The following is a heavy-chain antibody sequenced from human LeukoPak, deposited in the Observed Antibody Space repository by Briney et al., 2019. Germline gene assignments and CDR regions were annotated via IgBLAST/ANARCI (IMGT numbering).Heavy chain of an antibody. D-gene: IGHD3-10*01. J-gene: IGHJ4*02. Sequence: SETLSLTCTVSGAPVNFYYLSWIRHSAEKGLEWIGRIYTRGNTNYNPPLKSRVTLSVDTSRNQFSLMLSSVTAADTAVYYCAKESRLGGASGSHHFDYWGQGVLVTVSS. V-gene: IGHV4-4*07. CDR2: IYTRGNT. CDR3: AKESRLGGASGSHHFDY. CDR1: GAPVNFYY.